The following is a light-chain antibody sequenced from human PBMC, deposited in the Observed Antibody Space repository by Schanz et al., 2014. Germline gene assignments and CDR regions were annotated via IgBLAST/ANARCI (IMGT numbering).Light chain of an antibody. J-gene: IGKJ3*01. Sequence: EIVLTQSPGTLSLSPGERATLSCRPSQTVVSTFLAWYQQKPGQAPRLLIYGASTRATGIPARFSGSESGTEFTLTISSLQPEDFATYYCQQLNTYPFAFGPGTTVDV. CDR2: GAS. CDR3: QQLNTYPFA. CDR1: QTVVSTF. V-gene: IGKV3D-7*01.